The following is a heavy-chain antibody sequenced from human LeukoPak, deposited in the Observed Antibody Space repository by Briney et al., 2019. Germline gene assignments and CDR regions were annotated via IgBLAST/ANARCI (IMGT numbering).Heavy chain of an antibody. V-gene: IGHV4-59*01. D-gene: IGHD3-10*01. Sequence: PSETLSLTCTVSGGSINNYYWSWIRQPPGKGLEWIGYIYYSGSTNYNPSLKSRVTISIDTSKNQFSLKLSPVTAADTAVYYWAKSSGSYYNVDFDYWGQGTLVTVSS. J-gene: IGHJ4*02. CDR3: AKSSGSYYNVDFDY. CDR2: IYYSGST. CDR1: GGSINNYY.